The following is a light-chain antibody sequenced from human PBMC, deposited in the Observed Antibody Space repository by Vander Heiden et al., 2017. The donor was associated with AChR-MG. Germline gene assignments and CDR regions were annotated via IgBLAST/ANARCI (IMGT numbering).Light chain of an antibody. CDR3: QQYYSTPYT. J-gene: IGKJ2*01. Sequence: DIMMTQSPDSLAVSLGERATINCKSSQSVFYSPNNNNYLTWYQQKPGQPPKLLIYWASTRESGVPDRFSGSGSGTDFTLTISSLQAEDVAVYYCQQYYSTPYTFGQGTKLEIK. V-gene: IGKV4-1*01. CDR2: WAS. CDR1: QSVFYSPNNNNY.